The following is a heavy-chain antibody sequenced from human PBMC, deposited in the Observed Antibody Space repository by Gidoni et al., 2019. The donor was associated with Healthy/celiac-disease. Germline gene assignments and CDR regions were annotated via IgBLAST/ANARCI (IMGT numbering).Heavy chain of an antibody. CDR2: ISWDGGST. J-gene: IGHJ4*02. CDR3: AKATRDSLDY. D-gene: IGHD2-21*01. Sequence: EVQLVESGGVVVQPGGSLRLSCAAPGLTFDDYTMHWVRQAPGKGLEWVSLISWDGGSTYYADSVKGRFTISRDNSKNSLYLQMNSLRTEDTALYYCAKATRDSLDYWGQGTLVTVSS. V-gene: IGHV3-43*01. CDR1: GLTFDDYT.